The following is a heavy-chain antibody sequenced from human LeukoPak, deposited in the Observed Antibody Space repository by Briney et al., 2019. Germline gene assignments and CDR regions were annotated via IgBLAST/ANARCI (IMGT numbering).Heavy chain of an antibody. D-gene: IGHD6-13*01. Sequence: SETLSLTCTVSGGSISTSSYYWGWVRQPPGKGLEWIGNIFYSGSTYYSPPLKSRVTISVDTSKNQFSLKLSSVTAADTAVYYCARRVGYSSSRFDPWGQGTLVTVSS. CDR2: IFYSGST. CDR1: GGSISTSSYY. V-gene: IGHV4-39*07. CDR3: ARRVGYSSSRFDP. J-gene: IGHJ5*02.